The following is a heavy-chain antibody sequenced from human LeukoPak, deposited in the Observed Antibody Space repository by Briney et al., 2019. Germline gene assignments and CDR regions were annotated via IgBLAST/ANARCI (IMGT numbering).Heavy chain of an antibody. CDR1: GGSVSSGSYY. CDR3: ARDPSGYFNY. J-gene: IGHJ4*02. D-gene: IGHD3-22*01. CDR2: IYDSGST. Sequence: SETLSLTCTVSGGSVSSGSYYWSWIRQPPGKGLEWIGYIYDSGSTNYNPSLKSRVTISVDTYKNQFSLKLSSVTAADTAVYYCARDPSGYFNYWGQGTLVTVSS. V-gene: IGHV4-61*01.